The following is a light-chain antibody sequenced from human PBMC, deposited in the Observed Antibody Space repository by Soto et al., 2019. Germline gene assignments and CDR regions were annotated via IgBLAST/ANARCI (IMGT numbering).Light chain of an antibody. V-gene: IGLV2-14*01. CDR3: TSQTTSGIRV. CDR1: STDVGDSNH. J-gene: IGLJ1*01. Sequence: QSVLTQPASVSGSPGQSITISCTGTSTDVGDSNHVSWYQHHPGKAPKLIIYEVSYRPSGVSNRFSGSKSAYTASLTIAGLQDEDEADYYCTSQTTSGIRVFGTGTKLTVL. CDR2: EVS.